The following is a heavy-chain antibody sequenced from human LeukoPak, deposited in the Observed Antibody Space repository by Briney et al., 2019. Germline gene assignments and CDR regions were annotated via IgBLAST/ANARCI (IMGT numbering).Heavy chain of an antibody. CDR2: INPNNGGT. Sequence: ASVKVSCKASGYTFTGYYMHWVRQAPGQGLEWMGWINPNNGGTNYAQKFQGRVTMTRDTSISTVFMELTWLTSDDTALYYCARAIEKTSCFDYWGQGTLVTVSS. CDR1: GYTFTGYY. V-gene: IGHV1-2*02. J-gene: IGHJ4*02. D-gene: IGHD2-2*01. CDR3: ARAIEKTSCFDY.